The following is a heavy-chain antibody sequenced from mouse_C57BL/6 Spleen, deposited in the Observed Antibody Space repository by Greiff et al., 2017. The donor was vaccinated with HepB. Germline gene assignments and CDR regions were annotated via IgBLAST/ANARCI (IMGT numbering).Heavy chain of an antibody. V-gene: IGHV2-2*01. CDR1: GFSLTSYG. J-gene: IGHJ1*03. Sequence: QVQLKESGPGLVQPSQSLFITCTVSGFSLTSYGVHWVRQSPGKGLEWLGVIWSGGSTDYNAAFISRLSISKDNSKSQVFFKMNSLQADDTAIYYCARKEDYDWYFDVWGTGTTVTVSS. CDR3: ARKEDYDWYFDV. D-gene: IGHD2-4*01. CDR2: IWSGGST.